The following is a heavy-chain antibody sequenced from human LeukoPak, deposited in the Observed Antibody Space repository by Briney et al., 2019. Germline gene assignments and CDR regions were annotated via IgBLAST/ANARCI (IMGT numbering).Heavy chain of an antibody. CDR1: GGSFSGYY. CDR2: INHSGSA. CDR3: ARGSSGNPADY. V-gene: IGHV4-34*01. Sequence: SETLSLTCAVYGGSFSGYYWNWIRQPPGKGLEWIGEINHSGSANHNPSLKSRVTISVDTSKNQFSLKLTSLTAADTAVYYCARGSSGNPADYWGQGTLVSVSS. D-gene: IGHD1-14*01. J-gene: IGHJ4*02.